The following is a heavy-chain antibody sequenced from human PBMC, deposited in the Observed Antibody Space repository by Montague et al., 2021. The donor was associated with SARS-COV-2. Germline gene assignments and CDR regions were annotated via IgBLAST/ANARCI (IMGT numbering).Heavy chain of an antibody. CDR2: IFYSGSA. CDR3: ARVRDSSGHDY. V-gene: IGHV4-30-4*01. J-gene: IGHJ4*01. D-gene: IGHD3-22*01. Sequence: IFYSGSAYYSPYFESRSTISIETSKNQFSLRLTSVTAADTAVSYCARVRDSSGHDYWGQGTLVTVSS.